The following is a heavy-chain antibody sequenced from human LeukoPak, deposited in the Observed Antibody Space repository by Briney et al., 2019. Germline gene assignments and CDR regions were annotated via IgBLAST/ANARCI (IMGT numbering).Heavy chain of an antibody. CDR1: GGSFSTYY. D-gene: IGHD6-13*01. CDR2: IYYTGTT. CDR3: ARAGANGIEAAGSLRY. Sequence: SETLSLTCTVSGGSFSTYYWSWIRQPPGKGLEWIGYIYYTGTTNYNPSLKSRVTISVDTSKNQFSLKVSSVTAADTAVYYCARAGANGIEAAGSLRYWGQGTLVTVSS. J-gene: IGHJ4*02. V-gene: IGHV4-59*01.